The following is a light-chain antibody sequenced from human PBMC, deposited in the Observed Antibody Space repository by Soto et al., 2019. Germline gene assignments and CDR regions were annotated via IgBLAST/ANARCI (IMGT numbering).Light chain of an antibody. Sequence: QAVVTQPPSASGTPGQRVTISCSGSSSNIGSKTVNLYQQLPGTAPKLLIYTNNQRPSGVPDRFSGSKSGTSASLAISGLQSEDEADYYCATWDDSLDGHVFGTGTKLTVL. V-gene: IGLV1-44*01. CDR2: TNN. J-gene: IGLJ1*01. CDR3: ATWDDSLDGHV. CDR1: SSNIGSKT.